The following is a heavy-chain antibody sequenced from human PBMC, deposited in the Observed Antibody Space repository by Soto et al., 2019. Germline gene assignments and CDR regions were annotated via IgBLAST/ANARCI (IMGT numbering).Heavy chain of an antibody. CDR1: GYTFTSYG. CDR2: ISAYNGNT. V-gene: IGHV1-18*01. Sequence: GASVKVSCKASGYTFTSYGISWVRQAPGQGLEWMGWISAYNGNTNYAQKLQGRVTMTTDTSTSTAYMELRSLRSDDTAVYYCARVYCSGGSCFPDYYYYGMDVWGQGTTVTV. D-gene: IGHD2-15*01. CDR3: ARVYCSGGSCFPDYYYYGMDV. J-gene: IGHJ6*02.